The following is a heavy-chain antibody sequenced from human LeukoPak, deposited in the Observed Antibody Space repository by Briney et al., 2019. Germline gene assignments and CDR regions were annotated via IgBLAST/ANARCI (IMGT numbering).Heavy chain of an antibody. CDR2: INPSGGST. V-gene: IGHV1-46*01. D-gene: IGHD3-22*01. CDR3: AREIGVTRGDDC. J-gene: IGHJ4*02. CDR1: GYTFTSYY. Sequence: ASVKVSCKASGYTFTSYYMHWVRQAPGQGLEWMGIINPSGGSTSYAQKFQGRVTMTRDTSTSTVYMELSSLRSEDTAVYYCAREIGVTRGDDCWGQGTLVTASS.